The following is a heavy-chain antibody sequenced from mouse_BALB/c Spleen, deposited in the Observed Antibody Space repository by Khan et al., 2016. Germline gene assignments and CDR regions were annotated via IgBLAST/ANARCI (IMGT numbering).Heavy chain of an antibody. CDR3: TRDRIDY. CDR2: INPTSGYT. Sequence: QVQLQQSGAALAKPGASVKMSCKASGYTFSTYWMHWVKQRPGQGLEWIGYINPTSGYTDYNEKFKDKATLSADKSSSTAYMQLSRLTSEDSAVYYCTRDRIDYGGQGTTLTVSS. V-gene: IGHV1-7*01. J-gene: IGHJ2*01. CDR1: GYTFSTYW.